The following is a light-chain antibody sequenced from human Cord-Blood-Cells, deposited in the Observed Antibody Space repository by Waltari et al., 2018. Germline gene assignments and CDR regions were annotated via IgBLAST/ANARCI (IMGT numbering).Light chain of an antibody. CDR1: QSVSSSY. J-gene: IGKJ5*01. V-gene: IGKV3-20*01. CDR3: QQYGSSPPIT. CDR2: GAS. Sequence: IVLTQFPGTLSLSPGERAPLSCRASQSVSSSYVAWYQQKPGQAPRLLIYGASSRATGIPDRFSGSGSGTDFTLTISRLEPEDFAVYYCQQYGSSPPITFGQGTRLEIK.